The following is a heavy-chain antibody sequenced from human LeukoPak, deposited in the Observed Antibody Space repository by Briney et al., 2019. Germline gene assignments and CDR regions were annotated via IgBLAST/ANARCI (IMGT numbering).Heavy chain of an antibody. V-gene: IGHV3-30*04. D-gene: IGHD5-12*01. CDR3: ARAGGYSAYDY. J-gene: IGHJ4*02. CDR1: GFTFSSYS. CDR2: ISYDGSNK. Sequence: PGGTLRLSCAASGFTFSSYSMHWVRQAPGKGLEWVAVISYDGSNKYYADSVKGRFTISRDNSKNTLYLQMHSLRAEDTAVYYCARAGGYSAYDYWGQGTLVTVSS.